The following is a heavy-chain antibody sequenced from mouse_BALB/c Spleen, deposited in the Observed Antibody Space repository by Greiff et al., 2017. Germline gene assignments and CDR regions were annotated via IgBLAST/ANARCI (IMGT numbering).Heavy chain of an antibody. Sequence: LQQPGSELVRPGASVKLSCKASGYTFTSYWMHWVKQRPGQGLEWIGNIYPGSGSTNYDEKFKSKATLTVDTSSSTAYMQLSSLTSEDSAVYYCTHDYYGSSYWGQGTLVTVSA. J-gene: IGHJ3*01. CDR1: GYTFTSYW. D-gene: IGHD1-1*01. CDR2: IYPGSGST. V-gene: IGHV1S22*01. CDR3: THDYYGSSY.